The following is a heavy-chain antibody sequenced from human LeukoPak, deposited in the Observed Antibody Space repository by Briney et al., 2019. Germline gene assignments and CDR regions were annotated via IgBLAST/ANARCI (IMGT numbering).Heavy chain of an antibody. Sequence: QPGGSLRLSCAASGFTFDDYAVHWVRQAPGKGLEWVSGVNWNSDRKGYAGSVKGRFTVSRDNARKYVFLQMNSLRVEDTAIYYCAKGKSGWFSGADYWGQGTLVTVSS. J-gene: IGHJ4*02. CDR2: VNWNSDRK. CDR1: GFTFDDYA. CDR3: AKGKSGWFSGADY. V-gene: IGHV3-9*01. D-gene: IGHD6-19*01.